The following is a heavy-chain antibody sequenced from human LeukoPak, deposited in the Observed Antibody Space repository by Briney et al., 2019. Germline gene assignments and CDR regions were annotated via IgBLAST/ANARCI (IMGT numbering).Heavy chain of an antibody. Sequence: ASVNVSCKASGYSSNTYGFTWVRQAPGQGLQWIGWISGNNDYTQYAHNLQGRATMTTDTSTSTGYMELRSLRPDDTAVYYCANVAKGRYFFYYMDVWGTGTTVTVSS. CDR2: ISGNNDYT. J-gene: IGHJ6*03. CDR3: ANVAKGRYFFYYMDV. CDR1: GYSSNTYG. D-gene: IGHD3-9*01. V-gene: IGHV1-18*01.